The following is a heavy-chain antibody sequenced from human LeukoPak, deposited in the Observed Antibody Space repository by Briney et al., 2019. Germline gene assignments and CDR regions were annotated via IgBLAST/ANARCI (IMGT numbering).Heavy chain of an antibody. V-gene: IGHV3-30-3*01. Sequence: RRSLRLSCAASGFTFSSYAMHWVRQAPGKGLEWVAVISYDGSNKYYADSVKGRFTISRDNSKNTLYLQMNSLRAEDTAVYYCARSLPGYYGMDVWGQGTTVTVSS. J-gene: IGHJ6*02. CDR1: GFTFSSYA. CDR3: ARSLPGYYGMDV. CDR2: ISYDGSNK.